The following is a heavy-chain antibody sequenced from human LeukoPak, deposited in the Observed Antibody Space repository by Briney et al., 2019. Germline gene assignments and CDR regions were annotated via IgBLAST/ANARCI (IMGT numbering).Heavy chain of an antibody. CDR2: IYYSGNT. CDR3: ARGDIPDY. CDR1: GGSINRNSYY. Sequence: SETLSLTCTVSGGSINRNSYYWGWIRQPPGKGLEWIGSIYYSGNTYYNPSLKSRVTISVDTSKNQFSLKLNSVTTTDTAVYYCARGDIPDYWGQGTLVTVSS. J-gene: IGHJ4*02. V-gene: IGHV4-39*07. D-gene: IGHD2-2*02.